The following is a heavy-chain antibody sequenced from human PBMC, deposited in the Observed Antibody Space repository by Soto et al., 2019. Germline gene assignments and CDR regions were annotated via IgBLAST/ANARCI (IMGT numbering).Heavy chain of an antibody. D-gene: IGHD3-10*01. CDR3: ARATYYYGSGSYYTPPYYYYGMDV. V-gene: IGHV3-30-3*01. CDR1: GFTFSSYA. Sequence: GGSLRLSCAASGFTFSSYAMHWVRQAPGKGLEWVAVISYDGSNKYYADSVKGRFTISRDNSKNTLYLQMNSLRAEDTAVYYWARATYYYGSGSYYTPPYYYYGMDVWGQGTTVTVSS. CDR2: ISYDGSNK. J-gene: IGHJ6*02.